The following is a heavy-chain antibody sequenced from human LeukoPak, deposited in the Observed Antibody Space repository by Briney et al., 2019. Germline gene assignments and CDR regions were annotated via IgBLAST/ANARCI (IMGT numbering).Heavy chain of an antibody. V-gene: IGHV3-48*02. CDR3: ARNHYYGSGSLAI. Sequence: PGGSLRLSCAASGFTFSSYSMNWVRQAPGKGLEWISYISSSRGSIYYADSVKGRFTISRDNAKNSLYLQMNSLRDEDTAVYYCARNHYYGSGSLAIWGQGTLLTVAS. CDR1: GFTFSSYS. CDR2: ISSSRGSI. J-gene: IGHJ4*02. D-gene: IGHD3-10*01.